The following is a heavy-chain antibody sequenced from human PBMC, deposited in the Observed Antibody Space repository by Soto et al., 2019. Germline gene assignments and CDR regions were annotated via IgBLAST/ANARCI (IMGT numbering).Heavy chain of an antibody. D-gene: IGHD2-2*01. J-gene: IGHJ6*02. Sequence: PGGSLRLSCAASGFTFSSYGMHWVRQAPGKGLEWVAVISYDGSNKYYADSVKGRFTISRDNSKNTLYLQMNSLRAEDTAVYYCAKDQYCSSTSCYYYCYGMDVWGQGTTVTVSS. V-gene: IGHV3-30*18. CDR2: ISYDGSNK. CDR3: AKDQYCSSTSCYYYCYGMDV. CDR1: GFTFSSYG.